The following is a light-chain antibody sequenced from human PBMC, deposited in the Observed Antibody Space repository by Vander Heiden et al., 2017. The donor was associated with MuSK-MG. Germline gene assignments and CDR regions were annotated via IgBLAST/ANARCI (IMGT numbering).Light chain of an antibody. CDR1: TLGDKY. Sequence: SYDLTQPPSVSVSPGQTASITCSGDTLGDKYASWYQQKPGQSPVVVIYQDSKRPSGIPERFSGSNSGNTATLTISGTQAMDEADYYCQAWDTRTVGVFGTGTKVTVL. V-gene: IGLV3-1*01. CDR2: QDS. CDR3: QAWDTRTVGV. J-gene: IGLJ1*01.